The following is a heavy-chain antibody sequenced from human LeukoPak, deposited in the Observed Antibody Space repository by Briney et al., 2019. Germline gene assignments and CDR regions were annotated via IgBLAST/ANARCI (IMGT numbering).Heavy chain of an antibody. Sequence: SETLSLTCTVSGGSISSTSSYWGWLRQPPGKGLEWIGSIYYSGRTYYNPSLKSRVTISVDTSKNQFSLKLSSVTAADTAVYYCARDGVDDSSGYYYDYFDYWGQGTLVTVSS. D-gene: IGHD3-22*01. V-gene: IGHV4-39*07. CDR1: GGSISSTSSY. CDR2: IYYSGRT. CDR3: ARDGVDDSSGYYYDYFDY. J-gene: IGHJ4*02.